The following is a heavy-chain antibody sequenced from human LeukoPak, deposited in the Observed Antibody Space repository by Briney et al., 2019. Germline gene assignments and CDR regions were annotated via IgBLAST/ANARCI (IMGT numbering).Heavy chain of an antibody. CDR1: GCTFSDHY. CDR2: TRNKANSYTT. D-gene: IGHD4-17*01. CDR3: ASGQSYPLLRDYYGMVV. Sequence: GGSLRLSCAGSGCTFSDHYMDWVRQAPGKGLEWVVRTRNKANSYTTEYAASVKGRFTISRDGSKNSLYLQMNSLKTEDTAVYYCASGQSYPLLRDYYGMVVWGQWTTVTVSS. V-gene: IGHV3-72*01. J-gene: IGHJ6*02.